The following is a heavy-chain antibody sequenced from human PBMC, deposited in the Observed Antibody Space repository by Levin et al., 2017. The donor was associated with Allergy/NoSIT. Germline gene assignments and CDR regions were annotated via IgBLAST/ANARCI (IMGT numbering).Heavy chain of an antibody. V-gene: IGHV6-1*01. D-gene: IGHD1-1*01. CDR3: SRWNSPLKFFDY. CDR1: GDRVSSTSAA. Sequence: SQTLSLTCAISGDRVSSTSAAWNWIRQSPSRGLEWLGRTYYRSKWSTDYAVSVKSRITINPDTSKNQFSLQLNSVTPEDTAVYYCSRWNSPLKFFDYWGQGILVTVSS. J-gene: IGHJ4*02. CDR2: TYYRSKWST.